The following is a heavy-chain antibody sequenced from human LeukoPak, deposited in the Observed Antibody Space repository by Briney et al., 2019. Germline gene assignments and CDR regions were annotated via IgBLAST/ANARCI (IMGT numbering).Heavy chain of an antibody. CDR1: GGSFSDYN. V-gene: IGHV4-34*01. Sequence: SETLSLTCAVSGGSFSDYNWTWLRQSPDKGLEWIGEINDSGTSHYNPSLKSRVTISVDTAKNQFSLELRSVTAADTAVYYCARGLDLEGLDYWGQGTLVTASS. J-gene: IGHJ4*02. D-gene: IGHD1-1*01. CDR3: ARGLDLEGLDY. CDR2: INDSGTS.